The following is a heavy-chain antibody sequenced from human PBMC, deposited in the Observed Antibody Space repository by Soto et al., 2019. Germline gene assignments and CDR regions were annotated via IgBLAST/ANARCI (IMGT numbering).Heavy chain of an antibody. Sequence: SETLSLTCAVSVGSISSSNWWSWVRQPPGKGLEWIGEIYHSGSTNYNPSLKSRVTISVDKSKNQFSLKLSSVTAADTAVYYCARLNYDSSGYYGPLDYWGQGTLVTVSS. V-gene: IGHV4-4*02. J-gene: IGHJ4*02. CDR2: IYHSGST. CDR1: VGSISSSNW. CDR3: ARLNYDSSGYYGPLDY. D-gene: IGHD3-22*01.